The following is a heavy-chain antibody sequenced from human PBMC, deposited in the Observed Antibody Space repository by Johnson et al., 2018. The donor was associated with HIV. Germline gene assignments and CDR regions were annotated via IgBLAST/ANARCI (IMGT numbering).Heavy chain of an antibody. D-gene: IGHD1/OR15-1a*01. CDR2: IYSGGSP. J-gene: IGHJ3*02. Sequence: VQLVESGGGLIQPGGSLRLTCAASGFTVSSNYMSWVRQAPGKGLDWVSVIYSGGSPNYADSVKGRFPISRDNSKNTLYLQMNSLRAEDTALYYCARGGLGFQNIHDPFDIWGQGTMVTVSS. V-gene: IGHV3-53*01. CDR3: ARGGLGFQNIHDPFDI. CDR1: GFTVSSNY.